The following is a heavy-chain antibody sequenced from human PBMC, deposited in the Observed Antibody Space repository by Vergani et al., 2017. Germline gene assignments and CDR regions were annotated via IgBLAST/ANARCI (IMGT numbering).Heavy chain of an antibody. Sequence: QVQLVESGGGVVQPGRSLRRSCAASGFTFSSDGMHWVRQAPGKGLEWVAVIWYDGSNIYYADSVKGRFTISRDNSKNTLYLQMNSRGAEDTAVYYCARGGGYGDGWGQGTLVTVSS. D-gene: IGHD4-17*01. CDR3: ARGGGYGDG. CDR1: GFTFSSDG. V-gene: IGHV3-33*01. J-gene: IGHJ4*02. CDR2: IWYDGSNI.